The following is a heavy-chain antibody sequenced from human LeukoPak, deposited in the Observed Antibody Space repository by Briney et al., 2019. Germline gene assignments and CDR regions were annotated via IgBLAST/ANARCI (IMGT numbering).Heavy chain of an antibody. V-gene: IGHV3-48*03. CDR1: GFXFNTYG. CDR3: ARRIAVAGYYFDF. J-gene: IGHJ4*02. Sequence: GGSLRLSCAASGFXFNTYGMNWVRQAPGKGLEWVSYISSSGSTIYYADSVKGRFTISRDNAKNSLYLQMDNLRAEDTAVYYCARRIAVAGYYFDFWGQGTLVTASS. CDR2: ISSSGSTI. D-gene: IGHD6-19*01.